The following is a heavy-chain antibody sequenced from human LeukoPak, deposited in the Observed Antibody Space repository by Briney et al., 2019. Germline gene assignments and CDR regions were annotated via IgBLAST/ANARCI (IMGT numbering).Heavy chain of an antibody. Sequence: ASVKVSCKASGYTFTGYYMHWVRQAPGQGLEWMGRINPNSGGTNYAQKFQGRVTMTRDTSISTAYMELSRLRSDDTAAYYCARDSSMYYYGSGSSPWGQGTLVTVSS. CDR2: INPNSGGT. CDR3: ARDSSMYYYGSGSSP. D-gene: IGHD3-10*01. CDR1: GYTFTGYY. V-gene: IGHV1-2*06. J-gene: IGHJ5*02.